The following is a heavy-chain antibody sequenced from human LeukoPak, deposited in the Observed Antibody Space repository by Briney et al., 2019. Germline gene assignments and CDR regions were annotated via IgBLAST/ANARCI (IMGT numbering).Heavy chain of an antibody. Sequence: SETLSLTCTVSGGSISSYYWSWIRQPPGKGLEWIGYIYTSGSTNYNPSLKSRVTISVDTSKNQFSLKLSSVTAADTAVYYCARDGGRWGQGTLVTVSS. D-gene: IGHD2-15*01. CDR1: GGSISSYY. V-gene: IGHV4-4*08. CDR3: ARDGGR. J-gene: IGHJ4*02. CDR2: IYTSGST.